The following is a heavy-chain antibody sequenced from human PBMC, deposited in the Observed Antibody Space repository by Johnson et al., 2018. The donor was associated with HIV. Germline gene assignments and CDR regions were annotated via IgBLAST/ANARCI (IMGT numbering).Heavy chain of an antibody. V-gene: IGHV3-66*02. CDR1: GFTVSSNY. Sequence: VQLVESGGGLVQPGGSLRLSCAASGFTVSSNYMSWVRQAPGKGLEWVSVIYSGGSTYCADSVKGRFTISRDNSKNTLYLQVNSLRAEDTAVYYCARVSLGYSYGYDAFDIWGQGTMVTVSS. D-gene: IGHD5-18*01. J-gene: IGHJ3*02. CDR3: ARVSLGYSYGYDAFDI. CDR2: IYSGGST.